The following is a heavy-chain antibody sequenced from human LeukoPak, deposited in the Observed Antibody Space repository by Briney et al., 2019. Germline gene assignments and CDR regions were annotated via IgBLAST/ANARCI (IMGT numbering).Heavy chain of an antibody. Sequence: GGSLRLSCSASGFTFKRFAMTWVRQAPGKGLEWVSVVSASGGSPYYADSVQGRFTISRDNSKSTLYLQMNSLRAEDTAVYYCAELGITMIGGVWGKGTTVTISS. CDR3: AELGITMIGGV. V-gene: IGHV3-23*01. J-gene: IGHJ6*04. D-gene: IGHD3-10*02. CDR2: VSASGGSP. CDR1: GFTFKRFA.